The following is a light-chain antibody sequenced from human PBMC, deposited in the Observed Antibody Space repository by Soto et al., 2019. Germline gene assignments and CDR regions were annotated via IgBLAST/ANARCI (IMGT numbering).Light chain of an antibody. CDR1: QSVSSN. CDR2: GAS. Sequence: EIVMTQSPATLSVSPGERATLSCRASQSVSSNLAWYQQKPGQAPRLLIYGASTRATGIPARFSGSGSGTEFTLTISSLQSEDFAVYYCQQRFSWPPYTFGQGTKLEIK. CDR3: QQRFSWPPYT. J-gene: IGKJ2*01. V-gene: IGKV3-15*01.